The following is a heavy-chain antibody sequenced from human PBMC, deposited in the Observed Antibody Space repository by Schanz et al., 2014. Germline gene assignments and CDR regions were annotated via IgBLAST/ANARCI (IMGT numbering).Heavy chain of an antibody. J-gene: IGHJ5*02. Sequence: QLQLVQSGAEVKKPGSSVKVSCKLSGGTFSSYTISWMRQAPGQGLEWMGKIIPVLNIATYAQRFQGRVSITADTSTNTAYMELSSLRSEDTAVYYCAREVGLYDRGWFDPWGQGTLVNVSS. CDR3: AREVGLYDRGWFDP. CDR2: IIPVLNIA. V-gene: IGHV1-69*08. CDR1: GGTFSSYT. D-gene: IGHD3-22*01.